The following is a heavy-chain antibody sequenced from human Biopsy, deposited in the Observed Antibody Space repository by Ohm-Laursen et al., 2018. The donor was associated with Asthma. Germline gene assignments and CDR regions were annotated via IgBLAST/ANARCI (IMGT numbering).Heavy chain of an antibody. J-gene: IGHJ3*02. V-gene: IGHV3-30*03. D-gene: IGHD3-22*01. CDR1: GFTFSNYG. CDR2: ISFDGSNK. Sequence: SLRLSCAASGFTFSNYGMHWVRQAPGKGLDWVAVISFDGSNKNYTDSVKGRFTISRDNSRNRLYLQINRLTVEDSAVYFCARQSGQDYGDSSGFDIWGQGTKVAVSS. CDR3: ARQSGQDYGDSSGFDI.